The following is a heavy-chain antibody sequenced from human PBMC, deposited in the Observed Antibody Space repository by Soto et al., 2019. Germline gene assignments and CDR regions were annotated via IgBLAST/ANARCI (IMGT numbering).Heavy chain of an antibody. Sequence: TXSLTCTVSGGSISSSSYYWGWIRQPPGKGLEWIGSIYYSGSTYYNPSLKSRVTISVDTYKNQFSLKLSSVTAADTAVYYCARVDSSTVATFDPWGQGTLVTVSS. D-gene: IGHD6-13*01. CDR1: GGSISSSSYY. CDR2: IYYSGST. V-gene: IGHV4-39*01. CDR3: ARVDSSTVATFDP. J-gene: IGHJ5*02.